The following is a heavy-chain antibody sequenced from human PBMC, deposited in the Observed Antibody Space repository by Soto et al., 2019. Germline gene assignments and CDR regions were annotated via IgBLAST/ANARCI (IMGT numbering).Heavy chain of an antibody. J-gene: IGHJ4*02. CDR1: GGSISGYY. Sequence: SETLSLTCTVSGGSISGYYWGWIRQPPGKGLEWIGYMYNTGSTVYNPSFKSRVTISVDTSKNQFSLKLNSVTAADTAVYYCARTGYRHLNFDYWGQGTLVTVSS. V-gene: IGHV4-59*01. CDR3: ARTGYRHLNFDY. CDR2: MYNTGST. D-gene: IGHD3-16*02.